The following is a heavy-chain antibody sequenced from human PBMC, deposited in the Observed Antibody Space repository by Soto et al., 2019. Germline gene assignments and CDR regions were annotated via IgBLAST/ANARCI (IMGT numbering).Heavy chain of an antibody. Sequence: GGSLRLSCAASGFTVSSNYMSWVRQAPGKGLEWVSVIYSGGSTYYADSVKGRFTISRDNSKNTLYLQMNSLRAEDTAVYYCARATWGTTVEDYYYYYMDVWGKGTTVTVSS. CDR3: ARATWGTTVEDYYYYYMDV. D-gene: IGHD4-4*01. CDR1: GFTVSSNY. V-gene: IGHV3-66*01. J-gene: IGHJ6*03. CDR2: IYSGGST.